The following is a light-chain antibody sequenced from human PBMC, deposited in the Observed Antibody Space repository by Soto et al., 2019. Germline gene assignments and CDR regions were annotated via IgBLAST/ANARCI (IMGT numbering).Light chain of an antibody. CDR2: AAS. CDR3: QQYGSSPWT. CDR1: QSVSSSY. Sequence: EIVMTQSPGTLSLSPGERATISCRASQSVSSSYLFWHQQKPGQAPRLLIYAASRRATGIPDRFSCSGSGTDFTLTISRLEPEDFAVYYCQQYGSSPWTFGQGTKVDIK. J-gene: IGKJ1*01. V-gene: IGKV3-20*01.